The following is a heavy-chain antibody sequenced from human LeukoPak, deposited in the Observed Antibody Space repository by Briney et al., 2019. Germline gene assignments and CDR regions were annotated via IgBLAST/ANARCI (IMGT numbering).Heavy chain of an antibody. CDR3: ARPRPAYYYESMDQ. Sequence: ASVKVSCKASGYTFTSYGISWVRQAPGQGLEWMGWISAYNGNTNYAQKLHGRVTMTTDTYTSTAYMELRSLRSDDTAVYYCARPRPAYYYESMDQWGQGTMVTVSS. CDR1: GYTFTSYG. CDR2: ISAYNGNT. D-gene: IGHD3-22*01. J-gene: IGHJ3*01. V-gene: IGHV1-18*01.